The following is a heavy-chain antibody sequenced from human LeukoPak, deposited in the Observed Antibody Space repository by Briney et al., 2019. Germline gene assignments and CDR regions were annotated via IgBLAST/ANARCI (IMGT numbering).Heavy chain of an antibody. CDR3: ARIKYYDYVWGSYRSYYFDY. V-gene: IGHV4-39*01. CDR2: IYYSGST. D-gene: IGHD3-16*02. Sequence: SETLSLTCTVSGCSISSSSYYWGWIRQPPGKGLEWIGSIYYSGSTYYNPSLKSRVTISVDTSKNQFSLKLSSVTAADTAVYYCARIKYYDYVWGSYRSYYFDYWGQGTLVTVSS. J-gene: IGHJ4*02. CDR1: GCSISSSSYY.